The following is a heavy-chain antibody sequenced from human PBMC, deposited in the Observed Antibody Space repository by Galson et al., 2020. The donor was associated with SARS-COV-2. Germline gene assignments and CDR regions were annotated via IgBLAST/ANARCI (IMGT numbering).Heavy chain of an antibody. D-gene: IGHD3-22*01. CDR1: GFTLSSYS. CDR3: ARDHHDSSGYYYYGMDV. CDR2: ISRSTSNI. Sequence: GGSLRLSCAASGFTLSSYSMNWVRQAPGKGLEWFAYISRSTSNIYYADSVKGRFTISRDNGKNSLYLQMNSLRDEDTAVYYCARDHHDSSGYYYYGMDVWGQGTTVTVSS. V-gene: IGHV3-48*02. J-gene: IGHJ6*02.